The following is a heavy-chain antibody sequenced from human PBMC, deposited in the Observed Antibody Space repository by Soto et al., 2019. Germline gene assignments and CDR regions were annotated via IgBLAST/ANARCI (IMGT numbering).Heavy chain of an antibody. CDR1: GGSISSGDYY. CDR3: AREHVQLWSYYYYGMDV. CDR2: IYYSGST. J-gene: IGHJ6*02. D-gene: IGHD5-18*01. V-gene: IGHV4-30-4*01. Sequence: SETLSLTCTVSGGSISSGDYYWSWIRQPPGKGLEWIGYIYYSGSTYYNPSLKSRVTISVDTSKNQFSLKLSSVTAADTAVYYCAREHVQLWSYYYYGMDVCGQGTTVTVSS.